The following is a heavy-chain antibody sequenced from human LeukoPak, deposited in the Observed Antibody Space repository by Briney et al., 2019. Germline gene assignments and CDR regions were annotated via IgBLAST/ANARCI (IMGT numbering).Heavy chain of an antibody. J-gene: IGHJ5*02. CDR3: ARDRGGYHWFDP. D-gene: IGHD3-16*02. CDR1: GFTFSSYE. Sequence: GGSLRLSCAASGFTFSSYEMNWVRQAPGKGLEWVSYISSSGSTIYYADSVKGRFTISRDNAKNSLYLQMNSLRAEDTAVYYCARDRGGYHWFDPWGQGTLVTVSS. CDR2: ISSSGSTI. V-gene: IGHV3-48*03.